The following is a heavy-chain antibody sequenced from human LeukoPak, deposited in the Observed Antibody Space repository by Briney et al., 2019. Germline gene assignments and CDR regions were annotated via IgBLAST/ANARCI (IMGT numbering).Heavy chain of an antibody. Sequence: ASVKVSCKASGYTFINYGISWVRQAPGQGLEWMGWMNPNSGNTGYAQKFQGRVTMARNTSISTAYMELSSLRSEDTAVYYCARAYEGSDYWGQGTLVTVSS. V-gene: IGHV1-8*01. D-gene: IGHD5-12*01. CDR1: GYTFINYG. CDR3: ARAYEGSDY. CDR2: MNPNSGNT. J-gene: IGHJ4*02.